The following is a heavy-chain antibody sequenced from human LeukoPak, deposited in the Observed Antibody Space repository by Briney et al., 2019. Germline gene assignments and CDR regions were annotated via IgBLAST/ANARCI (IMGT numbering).Heavy chain of an antibody. V-gene: IGHV4-59*08. CDR3: ARHALRYFDWLLPHFDY. CDR2: IYYSGST. Sequence: SETLSLTCTVSGGSISSYYWSWIRQPPGKGLEWIGYIYYSGSTNYNPSLKSRVTISVDTSKNQFSLKLSSVTAADTAVYYCARHALRYFDWLLPHFDYWGQGTLVTVSS. D-gene: IGHD3-9*01. CDR1: GGSISSYY. J-gene: IGHJ4*02.